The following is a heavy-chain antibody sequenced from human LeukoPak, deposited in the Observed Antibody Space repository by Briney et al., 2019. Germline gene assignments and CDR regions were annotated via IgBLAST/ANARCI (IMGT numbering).Heavy chain of an antibody. D-gene: IGHD2-15*01. CDR2: IYYSGST. V-gene: IGHV4-59*01. J-gene: IGHJ4*02. Sequence: SETLSLTCTASGGSISSYYWSWIRQPPGKGLEWIGYIYYSGSTNYNPSLKSRVIISVDTSKNQFSLKLSSVTVADTAIYYCARGRCSGGSCSSYYFDYWGQGTLVTVSS. CDR3: ARGRCSGGSCSSYYFDY. CDR1: GGSISSYY.